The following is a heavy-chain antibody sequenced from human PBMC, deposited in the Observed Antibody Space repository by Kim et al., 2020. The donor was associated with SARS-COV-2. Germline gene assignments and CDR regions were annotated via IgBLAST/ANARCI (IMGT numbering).Heavy chain of an antibody. D-gene: IGHD5-12*01. CDR2: ISGYNDNT. V-gene: IGHV1-18*01. CDR1: GYTFTTYG. J-gene: IGHJ4*02. Sequence: ASVKVSCKASGYTFTTYGIRWVRQAPGQGLEWMGWISGYNDNTNSEQKLQGRVTMTTDTSSSTAYMELRSLRSADTAVYYCARDSGLGLTLDNWGQGTLVVVSS. CDR3: ARDSGLGLTLDN.